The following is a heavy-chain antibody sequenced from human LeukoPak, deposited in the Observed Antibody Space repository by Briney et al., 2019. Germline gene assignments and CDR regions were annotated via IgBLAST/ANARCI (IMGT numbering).Heavy chain of an antibody. CDR2: IYYSGST. V-gene: IGHV4-59*08. CDR3: ARLPHYYDSSGYHETHDY. D-gene: IGHD3-22*01. CDR1: GGSISSYY. Sequence: PSETLSLTCTVSGGSISSYYWSWIRQPPGKGLEWIGYIYYSGSTNYNPSLKSRVTISVDTSKNQFSLKLSSVTAADTAVYYCARLPHYYDSSGYHETHDYWGQGTLVTVSS. J-gene: IGHJ4*02.